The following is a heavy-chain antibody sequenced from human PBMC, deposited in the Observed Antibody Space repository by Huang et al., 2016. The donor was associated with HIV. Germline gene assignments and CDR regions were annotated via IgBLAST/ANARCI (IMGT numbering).Heavy chain of an antibody. D-gene: IGHD3-3*01. CDR3: ARGEPTYYDFWSGYSGLDY. J-gene: IGHJ4*02. Sequence: QVQLVQSGTEMKKPGDSVTVSCKASGYTFTGYHIHWVRQAPGQGLECMGRSNPNTGDTNYAQKFQGRVTMTRDTSISTAYMEVSRPRSDDTVVYYCARGEPTYYDFWSGYSGLDYWGQGTLVTVSS. V-gene: IGHV1-2*05. CDR2: SNPNTGDT. CDR1: GYTFTGYH.